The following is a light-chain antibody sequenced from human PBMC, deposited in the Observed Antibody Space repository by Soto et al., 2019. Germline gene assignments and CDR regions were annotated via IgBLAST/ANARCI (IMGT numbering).Light chain of an antibody. CDR2: DVS. CDR1: SRDIGGYDF. CDR3: SSFSNSDTPYV. V-gene: IGLV2-14*03. Sequence: QSALARPASVSGSPGQSITISCAGSSRDIGGYDFVSWYQQHPGEVPKLIIFDVSDRPSGVSDRFSGSKSGDTASLTISGLQVEDEADYYCSSFSNSDTPYVFGTGTKSPS. J-gene: IGLJ1*01.